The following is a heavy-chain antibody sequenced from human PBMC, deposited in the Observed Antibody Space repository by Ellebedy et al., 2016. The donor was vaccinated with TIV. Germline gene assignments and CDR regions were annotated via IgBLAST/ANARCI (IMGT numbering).Heavy chain of an antibody. CDR3: ARGSGPNWLDP. Sequence: AASVQVSCKASGFTFTRYGINWVRQAPGQGLEWMGWLSGYSGNTDYAQKFQGRVTMTTDTGTNTGYMELTSLTSDDTAVYYCARGSGPNWLDPWGQGTLVAVSS. CDR1: GFTFTRYG. V-gene: IGHV1-18*04. J-gene: IGHJ5*01. CDR2: LSGYSGNT. D-gene: IGHD6-19*01.